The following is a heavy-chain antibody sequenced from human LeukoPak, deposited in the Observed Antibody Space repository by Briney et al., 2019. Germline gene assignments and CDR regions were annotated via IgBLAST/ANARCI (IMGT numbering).Heavy chain of an antibody. J-gene: IGHJ4*02. V-gene: IGHV4-34*01. CDR2: INHSGST. D-gene: IGHD3-10*01. CDR3: ARDAHYYGVDY. Sequence: SETLSLTCAVYGGSFSGYYWSWIRQPPGKGLEWIGEINHSGSTNYNPSLKSRVTISVDTPKHQFSLNLTSVTAADTAMYYCARDAHYYGVDYWGQGTLVTVSS. CDR1: GGSFSGYY.